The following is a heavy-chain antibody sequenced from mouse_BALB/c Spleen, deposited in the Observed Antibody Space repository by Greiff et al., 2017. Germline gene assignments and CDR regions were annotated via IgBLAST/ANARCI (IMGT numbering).Heavy chain of an antibody. V-gene: IGHV1-5*01. CDR2: IYPGNSDT. CDR3: TRKWGTTVVGGYYFDY. CDR1: GYSFTSYW. Sequence: EVQLQQSGTVLVRPGASVKMSCKASGYSFTSYWMHWVKQRPGQGLEWIGAIYPGNSDTSYNQKFKGKAKLTAVTSASTAYMELSSLTTEDSAVYYCTRKWGTTVVGGYYFDYWGQGTTLTVSS. J-gene: IGHJ2*01. D-gene: IGHD1-1*01.